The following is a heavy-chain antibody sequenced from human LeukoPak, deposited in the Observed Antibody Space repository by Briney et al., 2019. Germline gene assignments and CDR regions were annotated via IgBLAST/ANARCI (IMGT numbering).Heavy chain of an antibody. CDR3: ATWDPQWLAAPFDY. Sequence: PGGSLRLSCAASGFTFDDYAMHWVRQAPGKGLEWVSGISWNSGSIGYADSVKGRFTISRDNAKNSLSLQMNSLRAEDTAVYYCATWDPQWLAAPFDYWGQGTLVTVSS. J-gene: IGHJ4*02. CDR1: GFTFDDYA. CDR2: ISWNSGSI. V-gene: IGHV3-9*01. D-gene: IGHD6-19*01.